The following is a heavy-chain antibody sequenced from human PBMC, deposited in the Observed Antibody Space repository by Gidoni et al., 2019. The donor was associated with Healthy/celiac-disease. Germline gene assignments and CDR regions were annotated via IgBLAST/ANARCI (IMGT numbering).Heavy chain of an antibody. D-gene: IGHD2-15*01. J-gene: IGHJ4*02. CDR3: AKDALYCSGGSCYFDY. CDR2: ISGSGGST. V-gene: IGHV3-23*01. Sequence: EVQLLESGGGLVQPGGSLRRSCAASGFTFSSYAMSWVRQAPGKGLEWVSAISGSGGSTYYADSVKGRFTISRDNSKNTLYLQMNSLRAEDTAVYYCAKDALYCSGGSCYFDYWGQGTLVTVSS. CDR1: GFTFSSYA.